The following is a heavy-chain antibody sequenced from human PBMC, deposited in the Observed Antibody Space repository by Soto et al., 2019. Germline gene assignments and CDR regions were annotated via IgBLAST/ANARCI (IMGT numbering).Heavy chain of an antibody. CDR1: GFTFSTYA. CDR3: ARAKLAYCGGDCYHAHFNY. V-gene: IGHV3-30-3*01. J-gene: IGHJ4*02. D-gene: IGHD2-21*02. CDR2: ISNDGNNK. Sequence: QVQLVESGGGVVQPGRSLRLSCAASGFTFSTYAMHWVRQAPGKGLKWVAVISNDGNNKYYADSVKGRFTISRDNSKNTLYLQMNSLRTEDTAVYYCARAKLAYCGGDCYHAHFNYWGQGTLVTVSS.